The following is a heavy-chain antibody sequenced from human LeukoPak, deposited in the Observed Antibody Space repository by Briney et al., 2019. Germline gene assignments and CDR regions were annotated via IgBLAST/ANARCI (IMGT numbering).Heavy chain of an antibody. CDR2: INPSGGSI. J-gene: IGHJ4*02. CDR3: ARGDKYSYGPGD. Sequence: ASVKVSCKASGYTFTNNYMHWVRQAPGQGLEWMGMINPSGGSISYAQEFQDRVTVTRDTSTSTVYMEMNSLGHDDTAVYYCARGDKYSYGPGDWGQGTLVTVSS. D-gene: IGHD5-18*01. V-gene: IGHV1-46*01. CDR1: GYTFTNNY.